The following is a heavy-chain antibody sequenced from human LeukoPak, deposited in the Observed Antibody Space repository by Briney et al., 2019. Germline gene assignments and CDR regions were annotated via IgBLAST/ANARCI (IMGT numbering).Heavy chain of an antibody. CDR3: ARGTSSGYYL. D-gene: IGHD3-22*01. J-gene: IGHJ4*02. CDR1: GGSFSGYY. Sequence: SETLSLTCAVYGGSFSGYYWSWIRQPPGKGLEWIGEINHSGNTNYNPSLKSRVTISVDTSKNQFSLKLSSVTAADTAVYYCARGTSSGYYLWGQGTLVTVSS. V-gene: IGHV4-34*01. CDR2: INHSGNT.